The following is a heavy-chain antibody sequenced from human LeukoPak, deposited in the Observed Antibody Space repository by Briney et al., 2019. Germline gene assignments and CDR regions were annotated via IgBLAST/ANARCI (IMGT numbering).Heavy chain of an antibody. Sequence: SETLSLTCTVSGGSISSYYWSWIRQPPGKGLEWIGYIYYSGSTNYNPSLKSRVTISVDTSKNQFSLKLSSVTAADTAVYYCARGLGYCSSTSCYPPRRVYYFDYWGQGTLVTVSS. D-gene: IGHD2-2*01. J-gene: IGHJ4*02. V-gene: IGHV4-59*01. CDR2: IYYSGST. CDR3: ARGLGYCSSTSCYPPRRVYYFDY. CDR1: GGSISSYY.